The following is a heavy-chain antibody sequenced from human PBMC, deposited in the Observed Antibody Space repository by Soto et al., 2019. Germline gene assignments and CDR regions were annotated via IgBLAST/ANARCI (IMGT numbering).Heavy chain of an antibody. CDR3: AHKSFYDSSGYSYYFDY. J-gene: IGHJ4*02. Sequence: QITLKESGPTLVKPTQTLTLTCTFSGFSLSTSGVGVGWIRQPPGKALEWLALIYWDDDKRYSPSLKSRPTITKDTSKNQVVLTMTNMDPVDTATYYCAHKSFYDSSGYSYYFDYWGQGTLVAVSS. V-gene: IGHV2-5*02. D-gene: IGHD3-22*01. CDR1: GFSLSTSGVG. CDR2: IYWDDDK.